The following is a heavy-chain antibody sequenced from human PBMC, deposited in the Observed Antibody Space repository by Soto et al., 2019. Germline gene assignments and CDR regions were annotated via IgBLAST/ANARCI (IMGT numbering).Heavy chain of an antibody. CDR3: AKLLGRASRVTTRGGYYYGMDV. CDR1: GFTFSSYA. V-gene: IGHV3-23*01. J-gene: IGHJ6*02. D-gene: IGHD4-17*01. CDR2: ISGSGGST. Sequence: GGSLRLSCAASGFTFSSYAMSWVRQAPGKGLEWVSAISGSGGSTYYADSVKGRFTISRDNSKNTLYLQMNSLRAEDTAVYYCAKLLGRASRVTTRGGYYYGMDVWGQGTTVTVSS.